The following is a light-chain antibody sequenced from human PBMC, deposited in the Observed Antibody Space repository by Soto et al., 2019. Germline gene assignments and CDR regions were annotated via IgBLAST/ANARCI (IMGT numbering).Light chain of an antibody. J-gene: IGLJ3*02. V-gene: IGLV2-14*03. CDR3: GSYTSSNPRV. CDR2: DVT. Sequence: QSALTQPASVSGSPGQSITISCTGTSSDVGGYNYVSWYQQQPGKAPKLMIYDVTNRPSGVSDRFSGSKSGNTASLTISGLQVEDEADYYCGSYTSSNPRVFGGGTKLTVL. CDR1: SSDVGGYNY.